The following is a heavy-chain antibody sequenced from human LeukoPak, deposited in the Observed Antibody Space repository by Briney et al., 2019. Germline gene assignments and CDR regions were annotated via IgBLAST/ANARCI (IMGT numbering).Heavy chain of an antibody. Sequence: TGGSLRLSCAASGFTFSNAWMSWVRQAPGKGLEWVSSISSSSSSYKYYADSVKGRFTVSRDNAKNSLYLQMNSLRAEDTAVYYCAREKSFLEWLSTGRRDGYYMDVWGKGTTVTVSS. CDR1: GFTFSNAW. CDR3: AREKSFLEWLSTGRRDGYYMDV. J-gene: IGHJ6*03. D-gene: IGHD3-3*02. V-gene: IGHV3-21*01. CDR2: ISSSSSSYK.